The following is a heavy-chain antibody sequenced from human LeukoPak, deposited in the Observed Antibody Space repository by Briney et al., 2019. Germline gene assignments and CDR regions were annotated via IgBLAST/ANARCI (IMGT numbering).Heavy chain of an antibody. Sequence: GASVKPSGNASGSTFTSYGITWVRQAPGQGLEWMCWIGRNNGITKVQQTFQRRVTMTTDTSTTTAYMERRSLRSDDAAVYFCASDGGDYYFDYWGQGTLVSVSS. CDR2: IGRNNGIT. CDR3: ASDGGDYYFDY. V-gene: IGHV1-18*01. CDR1: GSTFTSYG. J-gene: IGHJ4*02. D-gene: IGHD6-25*01.